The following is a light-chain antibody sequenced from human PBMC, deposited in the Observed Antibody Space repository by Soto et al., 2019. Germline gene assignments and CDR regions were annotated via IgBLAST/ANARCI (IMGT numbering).Light chain of an antibody. J-gene: IGKJ1*01. CDR3: QQYNNWPRT. CDR1: QSVRSN. Sequence: ETVMTQYPGTLSVSAGERVTLSCRASQSVRSNLAWYQQKPGQAPRLLLYGASTRATDIPARFSGSGSGTDFTLTISSLQSEDFAVYYCQQYNNWPRTFGQGTKVDIK. CDR2: GAS. V-gene: IGKV3-15*01.